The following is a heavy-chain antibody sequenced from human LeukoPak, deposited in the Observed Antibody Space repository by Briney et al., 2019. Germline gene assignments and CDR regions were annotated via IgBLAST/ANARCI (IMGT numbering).Heavy chain of an antibody. Sequence: GGSLRLSCAASGFTFSSYAMTWVRQAPGKGLEWVSAISGSGGSTYYADSVKGRFTISRDNSKNTLYLQMNSLRAEDTAVYYCAKSTGYYYDSNDYYYAYWGQGTLVTVSS. CDR2: ISGSGGST. CDR1: GFTFSSYA. V-gene: IGHV3-23*01. CDR3: AKSTGYYYDSNDYYYAY. D-gene: IGHD3-22*01. J-gene: IGHJ4*02.